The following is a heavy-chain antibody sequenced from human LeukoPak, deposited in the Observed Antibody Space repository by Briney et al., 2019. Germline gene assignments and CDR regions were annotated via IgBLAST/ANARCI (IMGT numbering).Heavy chain of an antibody. D-gene: IGHD3-22*01. CDR3: ARDGSGYY. CDR1: GFTFSSYS. V-gene: IGHV3-21*01. J-gene: IGHJ4*02. CDR2: ISSNSSYI. Sequence: GGSLRLSCAASGFTFSSYSMNWVRQAPGKGLEWVSSISSNSSYIYYADSVKGRFTISRDNAKNSLYLQMNSLRAEDTAVYYCARDGSGYYWGQGTLVTVSS.